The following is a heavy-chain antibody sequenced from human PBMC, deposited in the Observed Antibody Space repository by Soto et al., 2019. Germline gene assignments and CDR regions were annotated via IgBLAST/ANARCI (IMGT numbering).Heavy chain of an antibody. CDR2: INHSGST. CDR1: GGSFSGYY. V-gene: IGHV4-34*01. CDR3: ESFLSGRKSADAFDI. D-gene: IGHD3-3*01. Sequence: SETLSLTCAVYGGSFSGYYWSWIRQPPGKGLEWIGEINHSGSTNYNPSLKSRVTISVDTSKNQFSLKLSSVTAADTAVYYCESFLSGRKSADAFDIWGQGTMLTV. J-gene: IGHJ3*02.